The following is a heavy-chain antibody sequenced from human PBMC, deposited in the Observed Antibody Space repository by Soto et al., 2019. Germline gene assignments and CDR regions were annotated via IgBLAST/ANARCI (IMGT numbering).Heavy chain of an antibody. J-gene: IGHJ6*02. V-gene: IGHV3-23*01. CDR3: AKASRTAGNTAMVYYGMDV. D-gene: IGHD5-18*01. CDR2: ISGSGGST. Sequence: EVQLLESGGGLVQPGGSLRLSCAASGFTFSSYAMSWVRQAPGKGLEWVSAISGSGGSTYYADSVKGRFTISRDNSKNTLYLQMNSLRAEDTAVYYCAKASRTAGNTAMVYYGMDVWGQGTTVTVSS. CDR1: GFTFSSYA.